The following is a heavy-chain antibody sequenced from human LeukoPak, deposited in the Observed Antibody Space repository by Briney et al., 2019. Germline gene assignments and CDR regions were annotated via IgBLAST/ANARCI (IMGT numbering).Heavy chain of an antibody. D-gene: IGHD2-2*01. V-gene: IGHV3-23*01. Sequence: PGGSLRLSCAASGFTFSSFGMHWVRQAPGKGLEWVSAIGAGGDSTYYADSVKGRFTISRDNSKNTLYLQMNSLRAEDTAVYYCAKGYCSSTSCYGAYYYYYYMDVWGKGTTVTISS. CDR2: IGAGGDST. J-gene: IGHJ6*03. CDR3: AKGYCSSTSCYGAYYYYYYMDV. CDR1: GFTFSSFG.